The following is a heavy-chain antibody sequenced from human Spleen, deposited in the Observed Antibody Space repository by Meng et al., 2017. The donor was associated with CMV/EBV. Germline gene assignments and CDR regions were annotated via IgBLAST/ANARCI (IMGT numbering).Heavy chain of an antibody. D-gene: IGHD3-3*01. CDR3: ARVNTTFGVDSYYYFGMGV. J-gene: IGHJ6*02. V-gene: IGHV4-30-4*08. CDR1: GGSISNTYYS. CDR2: VYYSGTT. Sequence: SETLSLTCTVSGGSISNTYYSWSWIRQPPGRGLEWIGYVYYSGTTYYNPSLKSRLTISVDTSNNQFSLKLSSVTAADTALYYCARVNTTFGVDSYYYFGMGVWGQGTTVTVSS.